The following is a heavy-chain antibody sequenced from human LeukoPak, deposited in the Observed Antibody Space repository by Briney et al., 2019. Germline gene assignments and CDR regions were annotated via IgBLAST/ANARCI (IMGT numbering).Heavy chain of an antibody. CDR3: ARDLGWGYGDVDWFDP. Sequence: ASVKVSCKASGYTFTGYYMHWVRQAPGQGLEWMGWINPNSGGTNYAQKFQGRVTMTRDTSISTAYMELSRLRTDDTAVDYCARDLGWGYGDVDWFDPWGQGTLVTVSS. CDR2: INPNSGGT. D-gene: IGHD4-17*01. J-gene: IGHJ5*02. V-gene: IGHV1-2*02. CDR1: GYTFTGYY.